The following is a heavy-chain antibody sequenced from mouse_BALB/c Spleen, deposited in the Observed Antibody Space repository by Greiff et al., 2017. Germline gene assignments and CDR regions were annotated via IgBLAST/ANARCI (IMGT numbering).Heavy chain of an antibody. D-gene: IGHD2-4*01. J-gene: IGHJ1*01. V-gene: IGHV1-4*01. CDR3: ARYYDSLYWYFDV. Sequence: VKLMESGAELARPGASVKMSCKASGYTFTSYTMHWVKQRPGQGLEWIGYINPSSGYTNYNQKFKDKATLTADKSSSTAYMQLSSLTSEDSAVYYCARYYDSLYWYFDVWGAGTTVTVSS. CDR1: GYTFTSYT. CDR2: INPSSGYT.